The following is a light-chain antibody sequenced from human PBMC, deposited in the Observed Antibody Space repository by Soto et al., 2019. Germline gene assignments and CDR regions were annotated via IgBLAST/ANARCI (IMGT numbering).Light chain of an antibody. V-gene: IGLV2-14*03. Sequence: QSVLTQPASVSGSPGQSITISCTGTNSDIGGYNYVSWYQQHPGKAPKLMIYDVSNRPSGVSYRFSGSKSGNTASLTISGFQAEDEADYYCSSYTSRSTLGVFGGGTKLTVL. J-gene: IGLJ2*01. CDR2: DVS. CDR1: NSDIGGYNY. CDR3: SSYTSRSTLGV.